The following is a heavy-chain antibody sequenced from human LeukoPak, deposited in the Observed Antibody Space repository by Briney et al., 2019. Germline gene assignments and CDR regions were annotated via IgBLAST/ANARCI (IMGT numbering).Heavy chain of an antibody. CDR1: GGSISSYY. V-gene: IGHV4-59*08. J-gene: IGHJ3*02. D-gene: IGHD3-22*01. CDR2: IYYSGST. CDR3: ARTYYYDSSGYYYHAFDI. Sequence: SETLSLTCTVSGGSISSYYWSWLRQPPGKGLEWLGYIYYSGSTNYNPSLKSRVTISVDTSKNQFFLKLSSVTAADTAVYYCARTYYYDSSGYYYHAFDIWGQGTMVTVSS.